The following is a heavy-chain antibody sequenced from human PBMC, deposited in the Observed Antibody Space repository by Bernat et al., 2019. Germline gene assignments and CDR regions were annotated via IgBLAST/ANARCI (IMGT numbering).Heavy chain of an antibody. CDR3: ARRTYCRGDCTLNPHYYYAMDV. Sequence: EVQLVQSGAEVKKPGESLKISCKGSGYTFTTYWIVWVRQMPGRGLEWMGIIYPSDYDTRYSPSFQGQVTISADESISTAYLQWSSLKASDTVIYYCARRTYCRGDCTLNPHYYYAMDVWGQGTPVTVSS. D-gene: IGHD2-21*02. CDR1: GYTFTTYW. V-gene: IGHV5-51*01. J-gene: IGHJ6*02. CDR2: IYPSDYDT.